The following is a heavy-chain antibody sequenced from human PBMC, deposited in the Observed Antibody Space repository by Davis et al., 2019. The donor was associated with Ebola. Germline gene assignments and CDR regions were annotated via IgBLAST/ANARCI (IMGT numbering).Heavy chain of an antibody. V-gene: IGHV4-34*01. CDR1: GGSSSNYH. D-gene: IGHD3-3*01. CDR2: INKSGNT. CDR3: AKGPFVAFD. J-gene: IGHJ4*02. Sequence: SETLSLPCAVYGGSSSNYHWTWIRQLPGKGLDWIGDINKSGNTNNNPSLKSRVTISVDTSRNQFSLRLTSVTAEDTAMYYCAKGPFVAFDWGPGTLVTVSS.